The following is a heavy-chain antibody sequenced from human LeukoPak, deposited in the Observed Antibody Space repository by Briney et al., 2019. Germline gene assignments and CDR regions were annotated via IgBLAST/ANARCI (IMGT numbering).Heavy chain of an antibody. CDR1: GVSISSSYSY. Sequence: SETLSLTCTVSGVSISSSYSYWGWIRQPPGKGLEWIGEINHSGSTNYNPPLKSRVTISVDTSKNQFSLKLSSVTAADTAVYYCARRKRAFDIWGQGTMVTVSS. J-gene: IGHJ3*02. V-gene: IGHV4-39*07. CDR3: ARRKRAFDI. CDR2: INHSGST.